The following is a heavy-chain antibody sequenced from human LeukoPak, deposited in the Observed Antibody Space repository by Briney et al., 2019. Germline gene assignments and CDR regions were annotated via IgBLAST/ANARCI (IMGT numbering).Heavy chain of an antibody. Sequence: GGSLRLSCAASGFTFSSYAMHWVRQAPGKGLEWVAVISYDGSNKYYADSVKGRFTISRDNAKNSLYLQMNSLRAEDTAVYYCARDPEDSGSPWGQGTLVTVSS. CDR1: GFTFSSYA. CDR2: ISYDGSNK. D-gene: IGHD1-26*01. CDR3: ARDPEDSGSP. V-gene: IGHV3-30-3*01. J-gene: IGHJ5*02.